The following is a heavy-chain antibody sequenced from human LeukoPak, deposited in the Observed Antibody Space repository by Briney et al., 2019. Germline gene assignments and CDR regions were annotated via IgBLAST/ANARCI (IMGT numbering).Heavy chain of an antibody. CDR3: ATALTVTKDFDY. Sequence: PGGSLRLSCAASGLTLSSFAMSWVRPAPGQGLEWVSGVSGSGGTTYYADSVKGRFTVSKDNSKNMLYLQMNSLRAEDTAVYYCATALTVTKDFDYWGQGALVTVSS. CDR1: GLTLSSFA. J-gene: IGHJ4*02. D-gene: IGHD4-17*01. CDR2: VSGSGGTT. V-gene: IGHV3-23*01.